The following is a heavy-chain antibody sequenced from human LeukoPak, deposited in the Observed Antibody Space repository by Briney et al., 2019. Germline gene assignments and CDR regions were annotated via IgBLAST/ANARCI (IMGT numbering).Heavy chain of an antibody. CDR2: INHSGST. V-gene: IGHV4-34*01. J-gene: IGHJ5*02. Sequence: SETLSLTCAVYGGSFSGYYWSWIRQPAGKGLEWIGEINHSGSTNYNPSLKSRVTISVDTSKNQFSLKLSSVTAADTAVYYCARRLVVPAARGYNWFDPWGQGTLVTVSS. D-gene: IGHD2-2*01. CDR3: ARRLVVPAARGYNWFDP. CDR1: GGSFSGYY.